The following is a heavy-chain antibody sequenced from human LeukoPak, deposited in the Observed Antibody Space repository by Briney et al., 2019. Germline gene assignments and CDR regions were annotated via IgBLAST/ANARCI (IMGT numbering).Heavy chain of an antibody. CDR2: IYYSGST. J-gene: IGHJ4*02. CDR3: ARSRVYSSSWYGSHFDY. V-gene: IGHV4-61*08. D-gene: IGHD6-13*01. Sequence: PSETLSLTCTVSGDSISSGAYYWTWIRQPPGKGLEWLGYIYYSGSTNYNPSLKSRVTISVDTSKNQFSLKLSSVTAADTAVYYCARSRVYSSSWYGSHFDYWGQGTLVTVSS. CDR1: GDSISSGAYY.